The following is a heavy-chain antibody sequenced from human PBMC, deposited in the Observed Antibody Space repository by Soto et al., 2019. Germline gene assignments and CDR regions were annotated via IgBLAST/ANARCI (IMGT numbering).Heavy chain of an antibody. J-gene: IGHJ4*02. Sequence: PGGSLRLSCTTSGFTFGDYAMSWFRQAPGKGLEWVGFIRSKGYGGTTDYAASVEGRFTISRDDSKSTAYLQMNSLKIEDTAVYYCAQRGTIVADGYWGQGTLVTVSS. CDR3: AQRGTIVADGY. V-gene: IGHV3-49*03. D-gene: IGHD6-13*01. CDR2: IRSKGYGGTT. CDR1: GFTFGDYA.